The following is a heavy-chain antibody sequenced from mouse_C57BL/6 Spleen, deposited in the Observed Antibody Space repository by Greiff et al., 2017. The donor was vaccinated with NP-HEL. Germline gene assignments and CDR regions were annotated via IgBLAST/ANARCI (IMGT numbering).Heavy chain of an antibody. CDR1: GYTFTGYW. Sequence: VQLHQSGAELMKPGASVKLSCKATGYTFTGYWIEWVKQRPGHGLEWIGEILPGSGSTNYNEKFKGKATFTADTSSNTAYMQLSSLTTEDSAIYYCARGDDYYGSSSAWFAYWGQGTLVTVSA. J-gene: IGHJ3*01. CDR3: ARGDDYYGSSSAWFAY. D-gene: IGHD1-1*01. CDR2: ILPGSGST. V-gene: IGHV1-9*01.